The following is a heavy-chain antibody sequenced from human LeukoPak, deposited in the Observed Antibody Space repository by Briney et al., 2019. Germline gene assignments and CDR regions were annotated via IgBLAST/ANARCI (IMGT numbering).Heavy chain of an antibody. Sequence: PGGSLRLSCAASGFSFSSYAMSWVRQAPGKGLEWVSSISGSGGDTYYADSVKGRFTISRDNSKNTLYVQMNTLRAEDTAVYYCARLYNGTSSWCEYWGQGTLVTVSS. CDR3: ARLYNGTSSWCEY. V-gene: IGHV3-23*01. D-gene: IGHD1-26*01. CDR1: GFSFSSYA. CDR2: ISGSGGDT. J-gene: IGHJ4*02.